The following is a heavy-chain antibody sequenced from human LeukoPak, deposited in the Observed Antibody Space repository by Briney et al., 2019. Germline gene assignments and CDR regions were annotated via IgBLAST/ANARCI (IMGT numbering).Heavy chain of an antibody. CDR2: ISGSGGST. D-gene: IGHD4-17*01. J-gene: IGHJ6*02. Sequence: PGGSLRLSCAASGFTFSSYAMNWVRQAPGKGLEWVSTISGSGGSTYYADSVKGRFTISRDNSKNTLYLQMNSLRPEDTAVYYCATNYGGNFYYVMDVWGQGTTVTVSS. V-gene: IGHV3-23*01. CDR3: ATNYGGNFYYVMDV. CDR1: GFTFSSYA.